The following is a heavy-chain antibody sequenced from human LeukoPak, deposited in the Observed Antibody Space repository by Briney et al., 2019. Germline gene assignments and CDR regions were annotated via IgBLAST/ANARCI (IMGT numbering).Heavy chain of an antibody. CDR1: GFTFSSYA. V-gene: IGHV3-30*01. CDR3: ARSWLPEYYFDY. Sequence: GGSLRLSCAASGFTFSSYAMHWVRQAPGKGLEWVAVISYDGSNKYYADSVKGRFTISRDNSKNTLYLQMNSLRAEDTAVYYCARSWLPEYYFDYWGQGTLVNVSS. CDR2: ISYDGSNK. D-gene: IGHD6-19*01. J-gene: IGHJ4*02.